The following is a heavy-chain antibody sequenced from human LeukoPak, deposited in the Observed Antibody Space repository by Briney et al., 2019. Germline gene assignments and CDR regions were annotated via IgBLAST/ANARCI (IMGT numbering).Heavy chain of an antibody. J-gene: IGHJ3*02. D-gene: IGHD3-3*01. CDR1: GGSISSSSYY. Sequence: PSETLSLTCTVSGGSISSSSYYWGWIRQPPGKGLEWIGNIYYSGSTYYNPSLKSRVTISLDTSKKQFSLKLSSVTAADTAVYYCARQEWFPLGGAFDIWGQGTMVTVSS. CDR3: ARQEWFPLGGAFDI. CDR2: IYYSGST. V-gene: IGHV4-39*01.